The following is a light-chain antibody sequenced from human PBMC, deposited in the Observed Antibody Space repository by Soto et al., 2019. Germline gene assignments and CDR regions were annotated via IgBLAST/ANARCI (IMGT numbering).Light chain of an antibody. CDR3: GSYTGSIYV. V-gene: IGLV2-14*01. CDR2: EVS. Sequence: QSALTQPASVSGSPGQSITISCTGTSSDVGGYKFVSWYQQHPGTAPKFMIYEVSNRPSGVSSRFSGSKSGNTASLTISGLQAEDEADYFCGSYTGSIYVFGNGTKVTVL. J-gene: IGLJ1*01. CDR1: SSDVGGYKF.